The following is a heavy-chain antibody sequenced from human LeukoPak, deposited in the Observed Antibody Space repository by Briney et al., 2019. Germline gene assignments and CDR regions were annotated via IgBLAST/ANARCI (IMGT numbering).Heavy chain of an antibody. CDR3: ARGSLSLGYFDY. Sequence: GGSLRLSCAASGFTFRSYSMNWVRQAPGKGLEWVSSISSSSSYMYYADSVKGRFTISRDNAKNSLYLQMNSLRAEDTAVYYCARGSLSLGYFDYWGQGTLVTVSS. J-gene: IGHJ4*02. V-gene: IGHV3-21*01. CDR2: ISSSSSYM. CDR1: GFTFRSYS. D-gene: IGHD1-26*01.